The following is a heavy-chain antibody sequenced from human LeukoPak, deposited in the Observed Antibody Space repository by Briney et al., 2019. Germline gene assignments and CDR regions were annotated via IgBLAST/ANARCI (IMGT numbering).Heavy chain of an antibody. J-gene: IGHJ4*02. CDR2: ISSGGSYT. Sequence: GGPLRLSCAVSGFTFSDYSMSWIRQAPGKGLEWVSYISSGGSYTNYADPVKGRFTISRDNAKNSLYLQMNSLRSEDTAVYYCARELRAAPSAFDYWGQGTLVTVSS. V-gene: IGHV3-11*05. D-gene: IGHD3-10*01. CDR3: ARELRAAPSAFDY. CDR1: GFTFSDYS.